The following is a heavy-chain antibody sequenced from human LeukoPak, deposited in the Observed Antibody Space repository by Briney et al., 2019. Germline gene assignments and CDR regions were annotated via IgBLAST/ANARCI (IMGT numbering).Heavy chain of an antibody. CDR3: ARGRAARYCSGGSRYDYYYYMDV. CDR2: INAGNGNT. D-gene: IGHD2-15*01. Sequence: ASVKVSCKASGYTFTSYAMHWVRQAPGQRLEWMGWINAGNGNTKYSQEFQGRVTITRDTSASTAYMELSSLRSEDMAVYYCARGRAARYCSGGSRYDYYYYMDVWGKGTTVTVSS. J-gene: IGHJ6*03. CDR1: GYTFTSYA. V-gene: IGHV1-3*03.